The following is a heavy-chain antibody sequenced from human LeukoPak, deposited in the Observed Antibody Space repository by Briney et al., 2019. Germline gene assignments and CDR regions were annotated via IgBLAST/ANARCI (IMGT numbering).Heavy chain of an antibody. V-gene: IGHV3-48*01. CDR3: AKRSSDSSGYYPLTDY. CDR1: GFTFSSYN. D-gene: IGHD3-22*01. J-gene: IGHJ4*02. CDR2: ISSSSSTI. Sequence: GGSLRLSCAASGFTFSSYNMNWVRQAPGKGLEWVSYISSSSSTIYYADSVKGRFTISRDNSKNTLYLQMNSLRAEDTAVYYCAKRSSDSSGYYPLTDYWGQGTLVTVSS.